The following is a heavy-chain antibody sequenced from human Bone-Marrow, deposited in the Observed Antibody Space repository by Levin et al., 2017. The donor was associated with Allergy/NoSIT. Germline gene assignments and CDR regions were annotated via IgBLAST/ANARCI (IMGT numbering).Heavy chain of an antibody. CDR1: GFIFNNYA. V-gene: IGHV3-23*01. D-gene: IGHD6-19*01. CDR2: ISRGGNT. Sequence: GGSLRLSCAASGFIFNNYAMSWVRQAPGKGLEWFSAISRGGNTFYPDSVKGRFTISRDNSKNTLYLQMSSLRAEDAAVYFCARAEAYGTGWYGKNDYWGQGTLATVSS. CDR3: ARAEAYGTGWYGKNDY. J-gene: IGHJ4*02.